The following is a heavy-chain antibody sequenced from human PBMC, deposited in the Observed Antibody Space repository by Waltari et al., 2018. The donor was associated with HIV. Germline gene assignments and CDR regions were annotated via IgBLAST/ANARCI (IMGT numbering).Heavy chain of an antibody. CDR2: ISNDGNNK. Sequence: QVQLVESGGGVVQPGRSLRLSCAASGLPFRSYTIHWVRQAPGKGLEWVAVISNDGNNKYYAESVKGRFTISRDNSKNTLYLQMNSLRVEDTALYYCAREGEGTWEWHAFDVWGQETMVTVSS. V-gene: IGHV3-30-3*01. J-gene: IGHJ3*01. CDR1: GLPFRSYT. CDR3: AREGEGTWEWHAFDV. D-gene: IGHD1-26*01.